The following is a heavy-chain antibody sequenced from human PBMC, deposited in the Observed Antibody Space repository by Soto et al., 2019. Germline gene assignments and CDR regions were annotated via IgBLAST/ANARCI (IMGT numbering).Heavy chain of an antibody. CDR1: GFTFSSYW. D-gene: IGHD6-19*01. CDR3: ARDYSSGWYGVGY. Sequence: GGSLRLSCAASGFTFSSYWMSWVRQAPGKGLEWVANIKQEGSEKYYVDSVKGRFTISRDNAKNSLYLQMNSLRAEDTAVYFCARDYSSGWYGVGYWGQGTLVTVSS. CDR2: IKQEGSEK. V-gene: IGHV3-7*01. J-gene: IGHJ4*02.